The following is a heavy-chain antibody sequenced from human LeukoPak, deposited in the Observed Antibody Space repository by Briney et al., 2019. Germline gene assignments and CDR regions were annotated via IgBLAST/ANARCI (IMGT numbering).Heavy chain of an antibody. D-gene: IGHD6-25*01. CDR1: GFTFSSYW. V-gene: IGHV3-7*01. CDR3: AKAARLGPSHFDY. Sequence: GGSLRLSCAASGFTFSSYWMSWVRQAPGKGLEWVANIKQDGSEKYYVDSVKGRFTISRDNAKNSLYLQMNSLRAEDTAVYYCAKAARLGPSHFDYWGRGTLVTVSS. J-gene: IGHJ4*02. CDR2: IKQDGSEK.